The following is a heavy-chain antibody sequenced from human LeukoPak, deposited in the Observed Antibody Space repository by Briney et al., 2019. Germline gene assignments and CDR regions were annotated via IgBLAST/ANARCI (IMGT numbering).Heavy chain of an antibody. CDR2: IIPIFGTA. D-gene: IGHD5-24*01. J-gene: IGHJ4*02. V-gene: IGHV1-69*13. Sequence: SVKVSCKASGGTCSSYAISWVRQAPGQGLEWMGGIIPIFGTANYAQKFQGRVTITADESTSTAYMELSSLRSEDTAVYYCARHRVEMATNHYFDYWGQGTLVTVSS. CDR1: GGTCSSYA. CDR3: ARHRVEMATNHYFDY.